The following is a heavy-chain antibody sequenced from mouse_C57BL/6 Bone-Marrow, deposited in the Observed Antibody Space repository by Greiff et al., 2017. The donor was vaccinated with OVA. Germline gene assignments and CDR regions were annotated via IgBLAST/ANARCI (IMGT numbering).Heavy chain of an antibody. CDR3: ARHLYYCS. J-gene: IGHJ2*01. CDR1: GFTFSSYG. V-gene: IGHV5-6*01. D-gene: IGHD2-2*01. CDR2: ISSGGSYT. Sequence: EVKLMESGGDLVKPGGSLKLSCAASGFTFSSYGMSWVRQTPDKRLEWVATISSGGSYTYYPDSVKGRFTISRDNAKNTLYLQMSSLKSEDTAMYDCARHLYYCSWGQGTTLTVSS.